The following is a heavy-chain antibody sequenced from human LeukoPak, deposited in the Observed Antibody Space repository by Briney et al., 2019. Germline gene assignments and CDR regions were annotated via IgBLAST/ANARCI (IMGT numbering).Heavy chain of an antibody. J-gene: IGHJ4*02. CDR3: ATYGSGSYFNFDY. Sequence: HPGGSLRLSCAASGFTFSSYAMSWVRQAPGKGLEWVSAISGSGGSTYYADSVKGRFTISRDNSKNTLYLQMNSLRAEDTAVYYCATYGSGSYFNFDYWGQGTLVTVSS. CDR2: ISGSGGST. V-gene: IGHV3-23*01. CDR1: GFTFSSYA. D-gene: IGHD3-10*01.